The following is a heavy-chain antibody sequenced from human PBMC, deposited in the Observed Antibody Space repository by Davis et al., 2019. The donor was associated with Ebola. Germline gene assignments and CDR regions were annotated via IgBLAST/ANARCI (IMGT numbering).Heavy chain of an antibody. CDR2: INPNSGGT. CDR1: GYTFSNNA. D-gene: IGHD1-26*01. J-gene: IGHJ6*02. V-gene: IGHV1-2*04. Sequence: AASVKVSCKASGYTFSNNAISWVRQAPGQGLEWMGWINPNSGGTNYAQKFQGWVTMTRDTSISTAYMELSRLRSDDTAVYYCARVVGRYGMDVWGQGTTVTVSS. CDR3: ARVVGRYGMDV.